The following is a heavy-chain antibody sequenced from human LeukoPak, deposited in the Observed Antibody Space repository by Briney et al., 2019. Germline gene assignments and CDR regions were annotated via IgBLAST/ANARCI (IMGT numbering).Heavy chain of an antibody. CDR3: ARATISIYPPLDY. Sequence: ASVKVSCKASGYTFTGYYMHWVRQAPGQGLEWMGWINPNSGGTNYAQKFQGRVTMTRDTSISTAYMELSRPRSDDTAVYYCARATISIYPPLDYWGQGTLVTVSS. CDR1: GYTFTGYY. CDR2: INPNSGGT. J-gene: IGHJ4*02. V-gene: IGHV1-2*02. D-gene: IGHD3-16*02.